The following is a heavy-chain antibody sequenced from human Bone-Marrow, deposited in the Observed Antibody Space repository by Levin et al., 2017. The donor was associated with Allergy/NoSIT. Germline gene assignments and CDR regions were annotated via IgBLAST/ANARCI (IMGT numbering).Heavy chain of an antibody. D-gene: IGHD5-12*01. CDR2: ITSSSSYI. V-gene: IGHV3-21*01. Sequence: PGGSLRLSCAASGFTFSTYTMNWVRQAPGKGLDWVSSITSSSSYIYYADSVKGRFTISRYNAKNSLYLQMNSLRVEDTAVYYCARGLEYSGLPWGQGTLVTVS. CDR1: GFTFSTYT. CDR3: ARGLEYSGLP. J-gene: IGHJ5*02.